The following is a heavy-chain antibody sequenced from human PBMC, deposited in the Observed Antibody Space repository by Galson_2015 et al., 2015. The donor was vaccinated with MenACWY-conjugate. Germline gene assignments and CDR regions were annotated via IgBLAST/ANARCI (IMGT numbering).Heavy chain of an antibody. D-gene: IGHD1-20*01. Sequence: SLRISCAASGFTFSDYYMSWLRQAPGKGLEWVSYISSSSSYTNYADSVKGRFTISRDNAKNSLYLQMNSLRAEDTAVYYCARAAITNYYYYGMDVWGQGTTVTVSS. CDR2: ISSSSSYT. J-gene: IGHJ6*02. CDR1: GFTFSDYY. CDR3: ARAAITNYYYYGMDV. V-gene: IGHV3-11*05.